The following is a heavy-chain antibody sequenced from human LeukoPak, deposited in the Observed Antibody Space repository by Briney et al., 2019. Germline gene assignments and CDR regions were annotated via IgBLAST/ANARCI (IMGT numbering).Heavy chain of an antibody. J-gene: IGHJ1*01. CDR1: GGSISSYY. CDR3: ARGEYSGSYPENFQH. V-gene: IGHV4-4*07. D-gene: IGHD1-26*01. Sequence: PSETLSLTCTVSGGSISSYYWSWIRQPAGKGLEWIGRIYTSGSTNYNPSLKSRVTMSVDTSKNQFSLKLSSVTAADTAVYYCARGEYSGSYPENFQHWGQGTLVTVSS. CDR2: IYTSGST.